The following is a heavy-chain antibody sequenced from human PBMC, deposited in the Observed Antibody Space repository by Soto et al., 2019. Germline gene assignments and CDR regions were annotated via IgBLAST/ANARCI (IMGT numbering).Heavy chain of an antibody. D-gene: IGHD3-10*01. CDR3: ARCSGDTMVRGKSGFYYYGMDV. V-gene: IGHV4-4*08. J-gene: IGHJ6*02. CDR1: GGSISSYY. CDR2: MYNTGST. Sequence: ETLSLTCTVSGGSISSYYWSWIRQPPGKGLEWIGYMYNTGSTIYNPSLKSRVTISVDTSKNQFSLKLSSVTAADTAVYYCARCSGDTMVRGKSGFYYYGMDVWGQGTTVTVSS.